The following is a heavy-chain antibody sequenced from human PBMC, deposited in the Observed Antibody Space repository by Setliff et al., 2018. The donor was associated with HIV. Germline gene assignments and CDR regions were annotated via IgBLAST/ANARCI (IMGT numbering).Heavy chain of an antibody. Sequence: GGSLRLSCAVSAFTFSTFAMHWVRQAPGKGPEWVGAISNDGSAQRYAESVKGRFTISRDNSKSMLYLQMNNLRVDDTAMYYCARAVAQQFVSFFDHWGQGTLVTVSS. CDR1: AFTFSTFA. D-gene: IGHD6-6*01. CDR2: ISNDGSAQ. J-gene: IGHJ4*02. V-gene: IGHV3-30*08. CDR3: ARAVAQQFVSFFDH.